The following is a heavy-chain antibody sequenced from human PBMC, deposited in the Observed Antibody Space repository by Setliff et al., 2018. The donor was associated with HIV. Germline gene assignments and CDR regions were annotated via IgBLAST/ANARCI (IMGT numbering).Heavy chain of an antibody. CDR2: ISPYNGNT. Sequence: ASVKVSCKASGYTFSNYGISWVRPAPGQGLEWMGWISPYNGNTNYVQKLQGRVTMTTDTTTSTAYMELRSLRSDDTAVYYCARDAPRNTECALGYWGQGTLVTVSS. CDR1: GYTFSNYG. D-gene: IGHD3-3*01. J-gene: IGHJ4*02. CDR3: ARDAPRNTECALGY. V-gene: IGHV1-18*01.